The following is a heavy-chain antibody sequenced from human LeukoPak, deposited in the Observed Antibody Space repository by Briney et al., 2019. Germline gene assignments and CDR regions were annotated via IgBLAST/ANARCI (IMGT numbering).Heavy chain of an antibody. Sequence: SVKVSCKASGSTFSSYAISWVRQAPGQGLEWMGGIIPIFGTGNYAQKFQGRVTITADESTSTAYMELSSLRSEDAAVYYCARVTLPNRVDIVANTAKTQELNWFDPWGQGTLVTVSS. V-gene: IGHV1-69*13. J-gene: IGHJ5*02. CDR3: ARVTLPNRVDIVANTAKTQELNWFDP. CDR1: GSTFSSYA. CDR2: IIPIFGTG. D-gene: IGHD5-12*01.